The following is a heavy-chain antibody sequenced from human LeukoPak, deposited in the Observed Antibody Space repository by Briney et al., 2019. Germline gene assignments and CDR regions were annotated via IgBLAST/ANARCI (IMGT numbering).Heavy chain of an antibody. CDR3: IRGAPTTFDY. J-gene: IGHJ4*02. CDR1: GFTFSSYW. CDR2: INSGGSST. D-gene: IGHD1-14*01. V-gene: IGHV3-74*01. Sequence: GGSLRLSCAASGFTFSSYWMHWVRQAPGKGLVWVSRINSGGSSTSCADSVKGRFTISRDNAKNTLYLQMNSLGPEDTAVYYCIRGAPTTFDYWGQGTLVTVSS.